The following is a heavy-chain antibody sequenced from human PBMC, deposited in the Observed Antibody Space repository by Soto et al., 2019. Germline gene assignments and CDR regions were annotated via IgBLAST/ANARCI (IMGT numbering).Heavy chain of an antibody. CDR2: IYSDDST. Sequence: WGSLRLSCASSGFTVSSTYMSWVRQAPGKGLEWVSLIYSDDSTYYADSVKGKFTISRDNSKNTLYLQMNSLRVEDTAVYYCAKDTTLAYWGQGTLVTVSS. D-gene: IGHD1-1*01. V-gene: IGHV3-66*01. J-gene: IGHJ4*02. CDR3: AKDTTLAY. CDR1: GFTVSSTY.